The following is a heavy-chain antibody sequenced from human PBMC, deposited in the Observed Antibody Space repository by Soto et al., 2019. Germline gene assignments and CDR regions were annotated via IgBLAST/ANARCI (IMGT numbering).Heavy chain of an antibody. Sequence: PSETLSLTCTFSCGSIISYYWSWIRQPPGKGLEWIGYIYYSGSTNYNPSLKSRVTISVDTSKNQFSLKLSSVTAADTAVYYCARSAIPNYDMLTGYYSPTSYFDYWGQGTLVTVSS. J-gene: IGHJ4*02. V-gene: IGHV4-59*01. D-gene: IGHD3-9*01. CDR2: IYYSGST. CDR1: CGSIISYY. CDR3: ARSAIPNYDMLTGYYSPTSYFDY.